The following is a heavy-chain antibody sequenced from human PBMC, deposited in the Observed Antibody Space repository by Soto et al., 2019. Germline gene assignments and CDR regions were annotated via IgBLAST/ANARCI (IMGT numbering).Heavy chain of an antibody. D-gene: IGHD3-16*01. Sequence: QLQLQESGSGLAKPSQTVSLTCADFGGSISSGGYSWSWIRQPPGKALEWIGNIYHSGSTYYNPSLKSGVTISVDRSKNQFSLKLGSVTAADTAVYYCARGGGYTFDYWGQGTPVTVSS. CDR2: IYHSGST. V-gene: IGHV4-30-2*01. CDR3: ARGGGYTFDY. CDR1: GGSISSGGYS. J-gene: IGHJ4*02.